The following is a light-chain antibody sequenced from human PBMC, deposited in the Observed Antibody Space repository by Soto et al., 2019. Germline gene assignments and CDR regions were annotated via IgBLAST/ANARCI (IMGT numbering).Light chain of an antibody. CDR2: DVS. CDR3: ISYTSSSTPRVV. CDR1: SSDVGGYNY. J-gene: IGLJ2*01. V-gene: IGLV2-14*01. Sequence: QSALTQPASVSGSPGQSITISCTGTSSDVGGYNYVSWYQQHPGKAPKLMIYDVSTRPSGVSNRFSGSKSGNTASLTISGLQAEDEADDYYISYTSSSTPRVVFGGGTKLTVL.